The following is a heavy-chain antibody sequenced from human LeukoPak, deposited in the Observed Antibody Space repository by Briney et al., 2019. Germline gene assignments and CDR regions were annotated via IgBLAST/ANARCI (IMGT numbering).Heavy chain of an antibody. V-gene: IGHV4-4*07. CDR1: GGSISIYY. CDR2: IYTSGST. D-gene: IGHD3-16*01. Sequence: PSDTLSLTCTVSGGSISIYYWSCIRQPAGKGLEGIGRIYTSGSTNYIPSLKSRVTMSVDTSKNQFSLRLSSVTAADTAVYYCARDHQIRGNYGMDVWGQGTTVTVSS. J-gene: IGHJ6*02. CDR3: ARDHQIRGNYGMDV.